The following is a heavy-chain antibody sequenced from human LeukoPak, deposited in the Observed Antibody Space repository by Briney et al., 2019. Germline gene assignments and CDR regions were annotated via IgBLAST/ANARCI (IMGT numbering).Heavy chain of an antibody. CDR1: GFTFSSYW. CDR3: TRAITYFYVSVTYDWFDA. D-gene: IGHD3-10*01. Sequence: PGGSLRLSCAASGFTFSSYWMHWVRQTPGKGLMWVARIKSDGTTIYADSVQGRFTISSDNAKNTVYLQMNSLRVDDTAIYYCTRAITYFYVSVTYDWFDACGQGTRVTVSS. J-gene: IGHJ5*02. CDR2: IKSDGTT. V-gene: IGHV3-74*01.